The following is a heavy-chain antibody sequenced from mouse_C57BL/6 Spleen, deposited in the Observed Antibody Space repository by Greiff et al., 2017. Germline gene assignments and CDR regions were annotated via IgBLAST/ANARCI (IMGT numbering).Heavy chain of an antibody. Sequence: VQLQQPGAELVRPGASVKLSCKASGYTFTSYWMDWVKQRPGQGLEWIGNIYPSDSETHYNQKFKDKATLTVDKSSSTAYMQLSSLTSEDSAVYYCARGDYDYDRWYFDDWGKGTTVTVSS. V-gene: IGHV1-61*01. CDR3: ARGDYDYDRWYFDD. D-gene: IGHD2-4*01. J-gene: IGHJ1*03. CDR2: IYPSDSET. CDR1: GYTFTSYW.